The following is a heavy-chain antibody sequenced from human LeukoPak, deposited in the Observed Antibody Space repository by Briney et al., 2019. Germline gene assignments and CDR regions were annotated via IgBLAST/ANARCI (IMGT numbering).Heavy chain of an antibody. J-gene: IGHJ5*02. CDR3: AGSSWPTNWFDP. Sequence: GGSLRLSCAASGFSVSSSYMIWVRQAPGRGLEWVSIIYSGGSTYYADSVKGRFTISRDNSKNTLYLQMNSLRAEDTAVFYCAGSSWPTNWFDPWGQGTLVTISS. V-gene: IGHV3-53*01. CDR2: IYSGGST. D-gene: IGHD6-13*01. CDR1: GFSVSSSY.